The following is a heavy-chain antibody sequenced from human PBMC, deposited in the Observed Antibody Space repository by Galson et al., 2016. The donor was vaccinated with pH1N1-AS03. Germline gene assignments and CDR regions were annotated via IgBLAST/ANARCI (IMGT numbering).Heavy chain of an antibody. Sequence: QSGAEVKKPGQSLKISCKGSGYTFDNYWIGWVRQMPGKGLEWMGIIYPGDSDTRYNPSFQGQVTITAHKSIPTAYLQWSSLKASDTAIYYCARHGTHGYSNWFDPWGQGTLVTVSS. CDR2: IYPGDSDT. CDR3: ARHGTHGYSNWFDP. J-gene: IGHJ5*02. D-gene: IGHD2-8*01. V-gene: IGHV5-51*01. CDR1: GYTFDNYW.